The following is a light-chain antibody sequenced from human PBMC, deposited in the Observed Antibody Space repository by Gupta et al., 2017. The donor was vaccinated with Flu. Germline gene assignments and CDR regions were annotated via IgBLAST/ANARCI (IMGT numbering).Light chain of an antibody. J-gene: IGLJ3*02. Sequence: NFLLTQPPSVSDSPGRTVIISCTRSSGSIASTYVQWYQQRPGSAPFTLIYEDDQRPSGVPDRFSGSIDSSSNSAFLTISGLEAEDEADYYCQSYDYNNHWVFGGGTRLTVL. CDR2: EDD. V-gene: IGLV6-57*03. CDR1: SGSIASTY. CDR3: QSYDYNNHWV.